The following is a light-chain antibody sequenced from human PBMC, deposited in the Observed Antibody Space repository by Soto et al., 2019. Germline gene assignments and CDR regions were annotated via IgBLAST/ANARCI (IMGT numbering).Light chain of an antibody. V-gene: IGKV3-15*01. CDR3: QQYNNWPPLT. CDR1: QSVSSN. J-gene: IGKJ4*01. Sequence: EIVMTQPPATLSVSPGERATLFCRASQSVSSNLAWYQQKAGQAPRLLIYGTSTRATGIPARFSGSGSGTDFTLTISSLQSEDFAVYYCQQYNNWPPLTFGGGTKVEIK. CDR2: GTS.